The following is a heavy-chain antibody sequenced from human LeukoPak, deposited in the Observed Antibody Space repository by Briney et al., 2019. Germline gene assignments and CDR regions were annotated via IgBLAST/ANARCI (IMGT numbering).Heavy chain of an antibody. CDR3: TREDHSNYNY. D-gene: IGHD4-11*01. Sequence: GGSLRLSCAASGFTFSNYAMSWVRQAPGKGLEWVSSISGTGGSTYYADSVKGRFTISRDNSNNTLFLQMNSLRAEDTAVYYCTREDHSNYNYWGQGTLVTVSS. J-gene: IGHJ4*02. V-gene: IGHV3-23*01. CDR1: GFTFSNYA. CDR2: ISGTGGST.